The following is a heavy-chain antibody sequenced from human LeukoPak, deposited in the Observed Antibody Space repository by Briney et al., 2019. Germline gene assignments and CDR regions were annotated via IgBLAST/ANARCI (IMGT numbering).Heavy chain of an antibody. CDR3: AKVRLYGDYPEIDY. V-gene: IGHV3-23*01. D-gene: IGHD4-17*01. CDR1: EFTLSNYA. J-gene: IGHJ4*02. Sequence: GGSLRLSCAASEFTLSNYAMSWVRQAPGKGPEWVSGISGSSGNTHYADSVRGRFTIPRENSKNTLYLQMNSLRAEDTAIYYCAKVRLYGDYPEIDYWGQGTLVAASS. CDR2: ISGSSGNT.